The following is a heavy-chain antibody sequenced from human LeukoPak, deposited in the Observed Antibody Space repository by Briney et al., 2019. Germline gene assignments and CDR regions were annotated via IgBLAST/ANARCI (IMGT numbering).Heavy chain of an antibody. CDR1: GFAVSVNY. CDR3: VRDFSGDFAIRVV. V-gene: IGHV3-66*01. D-gene: IGHD2-21*01. CDR2: LYTGNRT. J-gene: IGHJ6*02. Sequence: SGGSLRLSWAASGFAVSVNYVGWVRQAPGKGLEWFSVLYTGNRTYYGDSVKGRFTISRDNSKNTLFLEMNSLRAEDTAVYYCVRDFSGDFAIRVVWGQGTTVTVSS.